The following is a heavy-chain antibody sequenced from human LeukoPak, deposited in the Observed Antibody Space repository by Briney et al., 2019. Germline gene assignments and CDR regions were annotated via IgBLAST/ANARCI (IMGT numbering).Heavy chain of an antibody. Sequence: KPSETLSLTCTVSGGSISSYYWSWIRQPPGKGLEWIGYIYYSGSTNYNPSLKSRVTISVDTSKTQFSLKLSSVTAADTAVYYCARGARGYSYGHFDYWGQGTLVTVSS. CDR1: GGSISSYY. CDR2: IYYSGST. V-gene: IGHV4-59*01. D-gene: IGHD5-18*01. J-gene: IGHJ4*02. CDR3: ARGARGYSYGHFDY.